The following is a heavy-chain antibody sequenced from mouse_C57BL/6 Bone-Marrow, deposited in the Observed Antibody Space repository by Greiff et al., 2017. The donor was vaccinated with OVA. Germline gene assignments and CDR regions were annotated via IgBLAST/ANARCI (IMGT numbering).Heavy chain of an antibody. CDR1: GYTFTSYT. V-gene: IGHV1-4*01. D-gene: IGHD2-1*01. CDR3: ARSRYGNYAMDY. CDR2: INPSSGYT. Sequence: VQLQESGAELARPGASVKLSCKASGYTFTSYTMHWVKQRPGQGLEWIGYINPSSGYTKYNQKFKDKATLTADKSSSTAYMQLSSLTSEDSAGYYCARSRYGNYAMDYWGQGTSVTVSS. J-gene: IGHJ4*01.